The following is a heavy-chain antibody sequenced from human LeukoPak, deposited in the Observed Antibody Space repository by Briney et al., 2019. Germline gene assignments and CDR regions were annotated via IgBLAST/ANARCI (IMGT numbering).Heavy chain of an antibody. CDR1: GGSFSAYY. Sequence: SETLSLTCAVYGGSFSAYYWNWIRQPPGKGLEWIGEINHSGSTNYNPSLKSRVTISVDTSKNQFSLKLSSVTAADTAVYYCASGAEGSVHNWFDPWGQGTLVTVSS. J-gene: IGHJ5*02. CDR2: INHSGST. CDR3: ASGAEGSVHNWFDP. V-gene: IGHV4-34*01. D-gene: IGHD3-10*01.